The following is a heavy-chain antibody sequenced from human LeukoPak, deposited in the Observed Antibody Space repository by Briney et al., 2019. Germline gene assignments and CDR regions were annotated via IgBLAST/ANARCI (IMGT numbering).Heavy chain of an antibody. V-gene: IGHV3-30*18. J-gene: IGHJ6*03. CDR2: ISYDGSNK. CDR1: GFTFSSYG. CDR3: AKSAKSYYYYYYMDV. Sequence: GRSLRLSCAASGFTFSSYGMHWVRQAPGKGLEWVAVISYDGSNKYYADSVKGRFTISRDNSKNTLYLQMNSLRAEDTAVYYCAKSAKSYYYYYYMDVWGKGTTVTVSS.